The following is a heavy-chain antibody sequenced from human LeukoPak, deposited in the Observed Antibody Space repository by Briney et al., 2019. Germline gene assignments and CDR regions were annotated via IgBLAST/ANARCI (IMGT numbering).Heavy chain of an antibody. V-gene: IGHV4-59*01. D-gene: IGHD1-1*01. CDR2: IDYSGST. J-gene: IGHJ5*02. CDR1: GGSISSCY. Sequence: SETLSLTCTVSGGSISSCYWSWIRQPPGKGLEWIGYIDYSGSTNYNPSLKSRVTISLDTSKNQFSLKLSSVTAADTAVYYCARDHKAATGTSNWFDPWGQGTLVTVSS. CDR3: ARDHKAATGTSNWFDP.